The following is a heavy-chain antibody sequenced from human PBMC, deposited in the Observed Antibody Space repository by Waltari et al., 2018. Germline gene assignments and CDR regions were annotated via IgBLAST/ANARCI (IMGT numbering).Heavy chain of an antibody. D-gene: IGHD2-15*01. CDR1: GGPFSSYA. J-gene: IGHJ3*02. CDR2: IIPIFGTA. Sequence: QVQLVQSVAAVKKPRYSVKVSCNASGGPFSSYAIIWVRQAPGQGLEWLGGIIPIFGTANYEQKYQGRVTITADESTSTAYMELSSLRSEDTAVYYCARDLGGSMNAFDIWGQGTMVTVSS. V-gene: IGHV1-69*01. CDR3: ARDLGGSMNAFDI.